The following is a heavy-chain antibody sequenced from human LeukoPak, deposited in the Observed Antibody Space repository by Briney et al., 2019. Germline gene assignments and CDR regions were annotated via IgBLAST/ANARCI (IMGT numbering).Heavy chain of an antibody. Sequence: ASVKVSCKASGYTFTGYYMHWVRQAPGQGLEWMGWINPNSGGTNYAQKFQGRVTMARDTSISTAYMELSRLRSDDTAVYYCASYSGSYSSDFDYWGQGTLVTVSS. V-gene: IGHV1-2*02. D-gene: IGHD1-26*01. CDR2: INPNSGGT. J-gene: IGHJ4*02. CDR1: GYTFTGYY. CDR3: ASYSGSYSSDFDY.